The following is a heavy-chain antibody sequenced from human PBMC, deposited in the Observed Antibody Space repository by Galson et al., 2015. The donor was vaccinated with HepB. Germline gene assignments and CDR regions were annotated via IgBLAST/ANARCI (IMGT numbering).Heavy chain of an antibody. Sequence: SVKVSCKASGYTFTDYYMHWVRQAPGQGLEWMGWINPDSGGANYAQKFQGRVTMTRGTSISTAYMELSSLRSDDTAVYYCAVDFGDYVSLNYWGQGTLVTVSS. CDR3: AVDFGDYVSLNY. V-gene: IGHV1-2*02. CDR2: INPDSGGA. D-gene: IGHD4-17*01. CDR1: GYTFTDYY. J-gene: IGHJ4*02.